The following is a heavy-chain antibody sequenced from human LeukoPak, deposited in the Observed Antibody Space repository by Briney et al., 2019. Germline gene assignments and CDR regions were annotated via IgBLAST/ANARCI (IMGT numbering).Heavy chain of an antibody. V-gene: IGHV3-23*01. J-gene: IGHJ4*02. CDR1: GFTFSSYA. CDR3: AKYGPQDSGSSHFDY. D-gene: IGHD1-26*01. Sequence: PGGALRLSCAASGFTFSSYAMSWVRQAPGEGLEWVSAIRDSGSSTHYADSVKGRFTTFRDNSKNTLFLQMNSLRAEDTAIYYCAKYGPQDSGSSHFDYWGQGALVTVSS. CDR2: IRDSGSST.